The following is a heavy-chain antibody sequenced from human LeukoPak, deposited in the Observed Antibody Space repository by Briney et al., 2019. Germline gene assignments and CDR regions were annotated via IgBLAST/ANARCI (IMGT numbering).Heavy chain of an antibody. D-gene: IGHD2-15*01. J-gene: IGHJ4*02. CDR3: ASPPGYCSGGSCYGWTYYFDY. CDR1: GFTFSSYA. V-gene: IGHV3-30*04. Sequence: PGGSLRLSCAASGFTFSSYAMHWVRQAPDKGLEWVAVISYDGSNKYYADSVKGRFTISRDNSKNTLYLQMNSLRAEDTAVYYCASPPGYCSGGSCYGWTYYFDYWGQGTLVTVSS. CDR2: ISYDGSNK.